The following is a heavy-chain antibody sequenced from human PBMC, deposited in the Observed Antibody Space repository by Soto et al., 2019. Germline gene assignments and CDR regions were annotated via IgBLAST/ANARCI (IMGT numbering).Heavy chain of an antibody. CDR2: ISSSSSYI. V-gene: IGHV3-21*01. D-gene: IGHD6-6*01. J-gene: IGHJ5*02. CDR3: ASPRSSSGFDP. CDR1: AFTFSSYS. Sequence: PGGTLRLSCAASAFTFSSYSMNWVRQAPGKGLEWVSSISSSSSYIYYADSVKGRFTISRDNAKNSLYLQMNSLRAEDTAVYYCASPRSSSGFDPWGQGTLVAVSS.